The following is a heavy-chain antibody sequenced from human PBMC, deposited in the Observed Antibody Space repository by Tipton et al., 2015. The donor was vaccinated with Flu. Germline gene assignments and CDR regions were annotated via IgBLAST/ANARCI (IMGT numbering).Heavy chain of an antibody. J-gene: IGHJ2*01. Sequence: TLSLTCTVSGGSISSYYWSWIRQPAGKVLEWIGRIYTSGSTNYNPSLKSRVTMSVDTSKNQFSLKLSSVTAADTAVYYCAGDRGYDILTGRPHWYFDLWGRGTLVTVSS. V-gene: IGHV4-4*07. D-gene: IGHD3-9*01. CDR3: AGDRGYDILTGRPHWYFDL. CDR1: GGSISSYY. CDR2: IYTSGST.